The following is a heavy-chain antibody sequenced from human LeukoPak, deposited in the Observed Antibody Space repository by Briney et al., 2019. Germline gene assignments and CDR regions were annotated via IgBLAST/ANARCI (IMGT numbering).Heavy chain of an antibody. J-gene: IGHJ4*02. CDR3: ASGSLEFDN. V-gene: IGHV6-1*01. CDR2: TYYRSKWYN. D-gene: IGHD1-1*01. CDR1: GDSVSGNSAT. Sequence: PSQTLSLTCAIPGDSVSGNSATWNWIRQSPSRGLEWLGRTYYRSKWYNDYALSVKSRISINSDTSKNQFSLQLNSVTPEDTAVYYCASGSLEFDNWGQGTLVTVFS.